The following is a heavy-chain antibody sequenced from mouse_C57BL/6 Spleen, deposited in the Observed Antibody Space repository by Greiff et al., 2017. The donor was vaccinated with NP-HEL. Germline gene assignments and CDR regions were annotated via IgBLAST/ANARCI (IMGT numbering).Heavy chain of an antibody. Sequence: VQLQQSGPELVKPGASVKISCKASGYAFSSSWMNWVKQRPGKGLEWIGRIYPGDGDTNYNGKFKGKATLTADKSSSTAYMQLSSLTSEDSAVYFCARGSTTVVRYAMDYWGQGTSVTVSS. CDR3: ARGSTTVVRYAMDY. J-gene: IGHJ4*01. V-gene: IGHV1-82*01. CDR1: GYAFSSSW. D-gene: IGHD1-1*01. CDR2: IYPGDGDT.